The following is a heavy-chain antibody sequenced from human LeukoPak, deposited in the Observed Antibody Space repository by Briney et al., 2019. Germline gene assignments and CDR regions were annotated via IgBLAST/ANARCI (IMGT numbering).Heavy chain of an antibody. Sequence: PGGSLRLPCAASGSTFNSYAMYWGCQAPGKGLEWVALIVYDGSDKYYADSVKGRFTISRDNSKNTLYLQMNSLRAEDTAVYYCADPYYYYSSGYHDAFEIWGQGTMVTVSS. J-gene: IGHJ3*02. CDR3: ADPYYYYSSGYHDAFEI. CDR1: GSTFNSYA. V-gene: IGHV3-30*02. CDR2: IVYDGSDK. D-gene: IGHD3-22*01.